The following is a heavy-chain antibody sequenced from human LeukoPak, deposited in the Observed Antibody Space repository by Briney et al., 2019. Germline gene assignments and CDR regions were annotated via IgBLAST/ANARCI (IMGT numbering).Heavy chain of an antibody. CDR3: AKDARYYDSSGYNCFDY. CDR2: ISGNGGST. V-gene: IGHV3-23*01. D-gene: IGHD3-22*01. CDR1: GFTFSSYA. J-gene: IGHJ4*02. Sequence: GGSLRLSCAASGFTFSSYAMSWVRQAPGKGLEWVSAISGNGGSTYYADSVKGRFTISRDNSKNTLYLQMNSLRAEDTAVYYCAKDARYYDSSGYNCFDYWGQGTLVTVSS.